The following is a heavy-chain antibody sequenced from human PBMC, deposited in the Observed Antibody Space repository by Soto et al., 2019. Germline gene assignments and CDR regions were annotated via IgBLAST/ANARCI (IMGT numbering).Heavy chain of an antibody. V-gene: IGHV4-34*01. Sequence: SETLSLTCAVYGGSFSGYYWSWIRQPPGKGLEWIGEINQSGGTNYNPSLKSRVTISVDTSKNQFSLKLSSVTAADTAVYYCARGRLGGAADWGQGTLVTVSS. D-gene: IGHD1-26*01. CDR2: INQSGGT. J-gene: IGHJ4*02. CDR3: ARGRLGGAAD. CDR1: GGSFSGYY.